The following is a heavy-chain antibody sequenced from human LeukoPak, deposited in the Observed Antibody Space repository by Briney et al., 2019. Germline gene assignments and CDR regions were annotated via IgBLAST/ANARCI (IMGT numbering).Heavy chain of an antibody. J-gene: IGHJ4*02. CDR3: ARDNPGGAWDWSYGVFDY. D-gene: IGHD1-7*01. CDR2: ISSSSYI. CDR1: GFTFSSYA. Sequence: GGSLRLSCAASGFTFSSYAMSWVRQAPGKGLEWVSSISSSSYIYYADSVKGRFTISRDNAKNSLYLQMNSLRAEDTAVYYCARDNPGGAWDWSYGVFDYWGQGTLVTVSS. V-gene: IGHV3-21*01.